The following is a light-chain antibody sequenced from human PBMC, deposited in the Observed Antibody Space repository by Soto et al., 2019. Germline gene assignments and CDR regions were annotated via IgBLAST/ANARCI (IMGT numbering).Light chain of an antibody. J-gene: IGKJ4*01. CDR1: QSVSGN. V-gene: IGKV3-15*01. CDR2: GAS. Sequence: EIVMTQSPATLSVSPGERATLSCRASQSVSGNLAWYQQKPGQAPRLLIYGASTRATGIPARFSGSGSGTEFTLTSSSRQAEDGAVYDCQQDNDWPPVTFGGGTKVEIK. CDR3: QQDNDWPPVT.